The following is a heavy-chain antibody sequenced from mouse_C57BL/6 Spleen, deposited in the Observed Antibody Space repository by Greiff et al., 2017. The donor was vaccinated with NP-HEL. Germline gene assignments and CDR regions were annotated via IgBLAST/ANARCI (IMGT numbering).Heavy chain of an antibody. J-gene: IGHJ3*01. D-gene: IGHD2-5*01. Sequence: VHLVESGPGLVQPSQSLSITCTVSGFSLTSYGVHWVRQSPGKGLEWLGVIWRGGSTDYNAAFMSRLSITKDNSKSQVFFKMNSLQADDTAIYYCATYYSNYEAWFAYWGQGTLVTVSA. V-gene: IGHV2-5*01. CDR1: GFSLTSYG. CDR2: IWRGGST. CDR3: ATYYSNYEAWFAY.